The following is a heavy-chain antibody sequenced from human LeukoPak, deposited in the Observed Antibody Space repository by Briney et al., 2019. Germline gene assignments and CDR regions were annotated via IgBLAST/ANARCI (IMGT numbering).Heavy chain of an antibody. CDR3: ARGLAVTMADY. CDR2: ISSSSSYI. Sequence: GGSLRLSCAASGFTFSSYAMSWVRQAPGKGLEWVSSISSSSSYIYYADSVKGRFTISRDNAKNSLYLQMNSLRAEDTAVYYCARGLAVTMADYWGQGTLVTVSS. D-gene: IGHD4-17*01. CDR1: GFTFSSYA. J-gene: IGHJ4*02. V-gene: IGHV3-21*01.